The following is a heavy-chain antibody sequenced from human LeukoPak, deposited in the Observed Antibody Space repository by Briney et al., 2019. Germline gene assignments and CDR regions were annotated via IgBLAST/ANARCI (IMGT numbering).Heavy chain of an antibody. D-gene: IGHD5-12*01. J-gene: IGHJ4*02. Sequence: ASVKVSCKASGYTFTSYDINWVRQATGQGLEWMGLMNPNSGNTGYAQKFQGRVTITRNTSISTAYMELSSLGSEDTAVYYCARDAYGGYVTNFDYWGQGTLVTVSS. CDR1: GYTFTSYD. CDR3: ARDAYGGYVTNFDY. V-gene: IGHV1-8*03. CDR2: MNPNSGNT.